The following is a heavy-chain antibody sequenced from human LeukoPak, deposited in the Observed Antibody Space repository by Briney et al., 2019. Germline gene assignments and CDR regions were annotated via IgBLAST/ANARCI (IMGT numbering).Heavy chain of an antibody. Sequence: GGSLRLSCAASGFTFSSYAMHWVRQAPGKGLEWVAVISYDGSNKYYADSVKGRFTISRDNSKNTLYLQMNSLRAEDMAVYYCANSPTDSAPHDYWGQGTLVTVSS. CDR2: ISYDGSNK. CDR3: ANSPTDSAPHDY. V-gene: IGHV3-30-3*01. D-gene: IGHD4-17*01. CDR1: GFTFSSYA. J-gene: IGHJ4*02.